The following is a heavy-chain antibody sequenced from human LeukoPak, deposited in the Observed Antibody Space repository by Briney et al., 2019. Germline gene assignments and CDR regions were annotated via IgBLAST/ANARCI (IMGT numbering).Heavy chain of an antibody. J-gene: IGHJ5*02. V-gene: IGHV4-59*13. CDR3: ARGTWLVRGVIAQSWFDP. CDR2: ISNSGST. D-gene: IGHD3-10*01. CDR1: GGSITASY. Sequence: SETLSLTCTVSGGSITASYWTWVRQPPGKGLEYIGYISNSGSTNYNPSLKSRVTISVDTSKNQFSLKLSSVTAADTAVYYCARGTWLVRGVIAQSWFDPWGQGTLVTVSS.